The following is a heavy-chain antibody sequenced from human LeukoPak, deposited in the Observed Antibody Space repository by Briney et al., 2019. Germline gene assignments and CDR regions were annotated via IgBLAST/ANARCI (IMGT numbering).Heavy chain of an antibody. Sequence: WTSVKVSCKASGYTFTGYYMHWVRQAPGQGLEWMGWINPNSGGTNYAQKFQGRVTMTRDTSISTAYMELSRLRSDDTAVYYCARDDTYYDILTGYFFDYWGQGTLVTVSS. CDR3: ARDDTYYDILTGYFFDY. CDR2: INPNSGGT. V-gene: IGHV1-2*02. J-gene: IGHJ4*02. D-gene: IGHD3-9*01. CDR1: GYTFTGYY.